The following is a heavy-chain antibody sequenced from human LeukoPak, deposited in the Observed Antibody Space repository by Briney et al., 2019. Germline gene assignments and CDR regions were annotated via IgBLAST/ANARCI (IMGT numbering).Heavy chain of an antibody. CDR2: IRPHGGST. CDR1: AYTFTSYY. CDR3: AREPPDNYWFDP. Sequence: ASVKVSCKASAYTFTSYYIHWVRQAPGQGLEYLGIIRPHGGSTDYAQKFQGRVTMTRDTSTSTVYMELSSLRSEDTAVYFCAREPPDNYWFDPWGQGTLVTVSS. D-gene: IGHD1-14*01. J-gene: IGHJ5*02. V-gene: IGHV1-46*01.